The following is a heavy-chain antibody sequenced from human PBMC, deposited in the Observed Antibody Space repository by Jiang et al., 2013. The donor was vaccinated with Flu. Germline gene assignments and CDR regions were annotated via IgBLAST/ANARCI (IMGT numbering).Heavy chain of an antibody. J-gene: IGHJ3*02. V-gene: IGHV1-2*04. D-gene: IGHD3-22*01. CDR1: GYTFTGYY. CDR3: ARARPDYYDSSGYYYVNAFDI. CDR2: INPNSGGT. Sequence: SGAEVKKPGASVKVSCKASGYTFTGYYMHWVRQAPGQGLEWMGWINPNSGGTNYAQKFQGWVTMTRDTSISTAYMELSSLRSEDTAVYYCARARPDYYDSSGYYYVNAFDIWGQGTMVTVSS.